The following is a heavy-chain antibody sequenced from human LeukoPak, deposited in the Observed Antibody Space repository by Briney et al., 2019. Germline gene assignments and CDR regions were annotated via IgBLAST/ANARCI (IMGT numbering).Heavy chain of an antibody. CDR2: IYNNGRT. V-gene: IGHV4-30-4*01. D-gene: IGHD6-13*01. CDR3: ARGRSSSWSSFDY. J-gene: IGHJ4*02. Sequence: PSETLSLTCTVSGGSISSGDYYWSWIRQPPGKGLDWIGYIYNNGRTYYNPSLKSRVTISVDTSKNLFSLKVSSVTAADAAVYYCARGRSSSWSSFDYWGQGTLVTVSS. CDR1: GGSISSGDYY.